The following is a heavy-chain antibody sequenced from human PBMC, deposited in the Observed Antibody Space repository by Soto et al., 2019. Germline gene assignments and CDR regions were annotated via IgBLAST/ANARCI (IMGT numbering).Heavy chain of an antibody. J-gene: IGHJ3*01. V-gene: IGHV3-23*01. D-gene: IGHD6-19*01. CDR2: ISDTGGSA. CDR1: GLTFSNYA. CDR3: VEEGTGCHSPGYFDF. Sequence: EVQLLESGGGLVQPGGSLRLSCAASGLTFSNYAMNWVRQAPGKGLEWVSVISDTGGSAFYADSVKGRFTISRDNSKNTLYLQMNSLRAENTAIYYGVEEGTGCHSPGYFDFWGRGTMVTVSS.